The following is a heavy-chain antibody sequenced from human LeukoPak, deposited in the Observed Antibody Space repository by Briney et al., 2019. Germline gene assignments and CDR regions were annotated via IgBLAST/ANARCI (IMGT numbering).Heavy chain of an antibody. CDR3: ARGNDILTGYYAFDY. CDR1: GGSISSYY. Sequence: PSETLSLTCTVSGGSISSYYWSWIRQPPGKGLEWIGYIYYSGSTNYNPSLKSRVTLSVDTSKNQFSLKLSSVTAADTAVYYCARGNDILTGYYAFDYWGQGTLVTVSS. D-gene: IGHD3-9*01. V-gene: IGHV4-59*01. CDR2: IYYSGST. J-gene: IGHJ4*02.